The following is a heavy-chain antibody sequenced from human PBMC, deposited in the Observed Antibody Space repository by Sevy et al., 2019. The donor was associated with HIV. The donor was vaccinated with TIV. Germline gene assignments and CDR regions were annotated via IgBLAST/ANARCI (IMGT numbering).Heavy chain of an antibody. CDR1: GFTFSNAW. V-gene: IGHV3-15*07. Sequence: GGSLRLSCAASGFTFSNAWMNWVRQAPGKGLEWVGRIKSKTDGGPTDYAAPVKGRFTISGDDSNNTLYLQMNSLKTEDAAVYYCTTDGGGYNYGYSFDYWGQGTLVTVSS. D-gene: IGHD5-18*01. CDR2: IKSKTDGGPT. CDR3: TTDGGGYNYGYSFDY. J-gene: IGHJ4*02.